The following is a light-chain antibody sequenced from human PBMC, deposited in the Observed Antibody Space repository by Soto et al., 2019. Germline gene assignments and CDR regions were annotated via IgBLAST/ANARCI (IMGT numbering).Light chain of an antibody. CDR1: QSVFYSSNNKNY. V-gene: IGKV4-1*01. CDR2: WAS. J-gene: IGKJ4*01. Sequence: DIVMTQSPESLAVSLGERATINCKSSQSVFYSSNNKNYLTWYQQKPGQPPKLLIYWASTRESGVPDRFSGSGSETYFTLTISSLQAEDVAVYYCQQYYSLPLTFGGGTKVEIK. CDR3: QQYYSLPLT.